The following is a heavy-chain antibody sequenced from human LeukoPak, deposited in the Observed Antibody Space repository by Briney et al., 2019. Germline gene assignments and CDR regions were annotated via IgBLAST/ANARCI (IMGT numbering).Heavy chain of an antibody. J-gene: IGHJ4*02. CDR3: VKDRSDSSSWYGQFEY. CDR2: MSGSGGST. Sequence: TGGSLRLSCAASGFTFSTYAMNWVRQAPGKGLEWVSAMSGSGGSTYYADSVKGRFTISRDNSKNTLYLQMNSLRAEDTAVFYCVKDRSDSSSWYGQFEYWGQGTLVTVSS. V-gene: IGHV3-23*01. CDR1: GFTFSTYA. D-gene: IGHD6-13*01.